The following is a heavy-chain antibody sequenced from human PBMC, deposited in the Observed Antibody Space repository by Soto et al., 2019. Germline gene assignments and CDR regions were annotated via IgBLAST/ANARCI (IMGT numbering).Heavy chain of an antibody. CDR3: ARPGLAAYEAVGPYYFDY. V-gene: IGHV5-51*01. J-gene: IGHJ4*02. CDR1: GYSFTNYW. Sequence: EVQLVQSGAEVKKPGESLKISCKASGYSFTNYWIAWVRQMPGKGLEWMGIIYPGDSDTRYSPSFQGQVTISADKSISTAYLHWSSLKASDTAIYYCARPGLAAYEAVGPYYFDYWGQGTLVPVSS. D-gene: IGHD6-13*01. CDR2: IYPGDSDT.